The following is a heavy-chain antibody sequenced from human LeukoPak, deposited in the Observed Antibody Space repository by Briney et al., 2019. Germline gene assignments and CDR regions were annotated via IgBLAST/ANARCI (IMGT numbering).Heavy chain of an antibody. CDR3: ARADEYSSSPFDY. J-gene: IGHJ4*02. Sequence: PGGSLRLSCAASGFTFSSYAMHWVRQAPGKGLEWVAVISYDGSNKYYADSVKGRFTISRDNSKNTLYLQMNSLRAEDTAVYYCARADEYSSSPFDYWGQGTLVTVSS. V-gene: IGHV3-30-3*01. D-gene: IGHD6-13*01. CDR2: ISYDGSNK. CDR1: GFTFSSYA.